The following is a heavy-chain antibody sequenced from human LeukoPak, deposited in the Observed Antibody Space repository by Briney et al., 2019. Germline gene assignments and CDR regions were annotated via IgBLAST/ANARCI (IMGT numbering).Heavy chain of an antibody. J-gene: IGHJ3*01. CDR1: GGSVSTIDYY. CDR3: AREDAVSSDDAFDL. V-gene: IGHV4-39*07. CDR2: VYHSGST. D-gene: IGHD6-19*01. Sequence: SETLSLTCTVSGGSVSTIDYYWGWIRQPPGKGLEWIGSVYHSGSTYYNAPLKSRVTISVDTSKNQFSLKLSAVTAADTAMYYCAREDAVSSDDAFDLWGQGTMVTVSS.